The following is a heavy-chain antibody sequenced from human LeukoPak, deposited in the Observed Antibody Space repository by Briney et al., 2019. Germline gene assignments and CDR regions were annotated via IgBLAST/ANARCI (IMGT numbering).Heavy chain of an antibody. CDR2: IYNGGST. CDR1: GFTVSSNY. J-gene: IGHJ4*02. D-gene: IGHD4-17*01. Sequence: GGSLRLSCAASGFTVSSNYMSWVRQAPGKGLEWVSVIYNGGSTYYADSVKGRFTISRDNSKNTLYLQMSSLRAEDTAVFCCARGGGDYGDYLDYWGQGTLVTVSS. CDR3: ARGGGDYGDYLDY. V-gene: IGHV3-66*01.